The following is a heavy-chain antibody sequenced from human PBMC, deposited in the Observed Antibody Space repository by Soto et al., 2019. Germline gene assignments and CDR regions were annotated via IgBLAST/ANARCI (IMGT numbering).Heavy chain of an antibody. D-gene: IGHD2-15*01. V-gene: IGHV5-51*01. CDR2: IYPGDSDT. Sequence: GESLKISCKGSGYSFTSYWIGWVRQMPGKGLEWMRIIYPGDSDTRYSPSFQGQVTISADKSISTAYLQWSSLKASDTAMYYCARQGAPVAATPEAYYYGMDVWGQGTTVTVSS. J-gene: IGHJ6*02. CDR1: GYSFTSYW. CDR3: ARQGAPVAATPEAYYYGMDV.